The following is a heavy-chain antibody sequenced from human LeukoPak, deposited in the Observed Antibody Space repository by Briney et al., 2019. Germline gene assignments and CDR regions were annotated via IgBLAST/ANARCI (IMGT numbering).Heavy chain of an antibody. CDR2: IYHSGST. CDR1: GGSISSSNW. CDR3: AGESVTTSYYYYYMDV. D-gene: IGHD4-17*01. V-gene: IGHV4-4*02. J-gene: IGHJ6*03. Sequence: SGTLSLTCAVSGGSISSSNWWSWVRQPPGKGLEWIGEIYHSGSTNYNPSLKSRVTMSVDTSKNQFSLKLSSVTAADTAVYYCAGESVTTSYYYYYMDVWGKGTTVTISS.